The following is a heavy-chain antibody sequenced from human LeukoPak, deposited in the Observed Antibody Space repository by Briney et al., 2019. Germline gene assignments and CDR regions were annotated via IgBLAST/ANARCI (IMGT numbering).Heavy chain of an antibody. CDR1: GFTFSSYW. J-gene: IGHJ4*02. V-gene: IGHV3-7*01. CDR3: ARYLDSWSGYGIFENYFDY. CDR2: IKQDGSEK. D-gene: IGHD3-3*02. Sequence: GGSLRLSCAASGFTFSSYWMSWVRQAPGKGLEWVANIKQDGSEKYYVDSVKGRFTISRDNAKNSLYLQMNSLRAEDTAVYYCARYLDSWSGYGIFENYFDYWGQGTLVTVSS.